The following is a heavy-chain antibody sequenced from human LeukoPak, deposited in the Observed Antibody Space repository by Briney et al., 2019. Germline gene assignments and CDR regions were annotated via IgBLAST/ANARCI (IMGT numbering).Heavy chain of an antibody. V-gene: IGHV2-70*01. CDR1: GFSLSTSGMC. Sequence: SGPALVKPTQTLTLTCTFSGFSLSTSGMCVSWIRQPPGKALEGLALIDWDDDKYYTTSLKTRLTISKDTSKNQVVLTMTNMDTVDTATYYCARERGDSSGYYPDYWGQGTLVTVSS. CDR3: ARERGDSSGYYPDY. D-gene: IGHD3-22*01. J-gene: IGHJ4*02. CDR2: IDWDDDK.